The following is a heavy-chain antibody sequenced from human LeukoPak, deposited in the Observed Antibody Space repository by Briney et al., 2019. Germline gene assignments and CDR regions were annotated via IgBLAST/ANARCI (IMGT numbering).Heavy chain of an antibody. CDR3: ASGFVSPASFDY. CDR1: GGSISSYY. V-gene: IGHV4-59*08. CDR2: IYYSGSN. D-gene: IGHD3-10*01. J-gene: IGHJ4*02. Sequence: SESLSLTCTVSGGSISSYYWSWIRQPPGKGLEWMGYIYYSGSNKYNPALMSRVTISVDTSKNQFSLKLSSVTAADTAVYYCASGFVSPASFDYWGQGTLVTVSS.